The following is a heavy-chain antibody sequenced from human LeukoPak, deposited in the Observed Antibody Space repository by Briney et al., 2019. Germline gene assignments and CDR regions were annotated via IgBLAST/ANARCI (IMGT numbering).Heavy chain of an antibody. V-gene: IGHV3-48*01. Sequence: PGGSLRLSCAASGFTFNTYTMNWVRQAPGEGPEWVSYISGSSGIIDYADSVRGRFTISRDNAKNSLYLQMNSLRAEDTAVYYCARDRNSDGYNYVEDYWGQGTLVTVSS. CDR2: ISGSSGII. D-gene: IGHD5-24*01. CDR3: ARDRNSDGYNYVEDY. CDR1: GFTFNTYT. J-gene: IGHJ4*02.